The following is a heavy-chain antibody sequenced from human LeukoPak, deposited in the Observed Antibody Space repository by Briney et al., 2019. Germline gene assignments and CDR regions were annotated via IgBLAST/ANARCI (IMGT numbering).Heavy chain of an antibody. D-gene: IGHD2-21*02. Sequence: SQTLSLTCTVSGGSVSSGSYYWSWIRQPAGKGLEWIGRIYTSGSTHYNPSLKRRVTISVDTSKNQFSLKLTSVTAADTAVYYCARVQFCGGDCSSYYYYGMDVWGQGTTVTVSS. CDR2: IYTSGST. CDR3: ARVQFCGGDCSSYYYYGMDV. CDR1: GGSVSSGSYY. J-gene: IGHJ6*02. V-gene: IGHV4-61*02.